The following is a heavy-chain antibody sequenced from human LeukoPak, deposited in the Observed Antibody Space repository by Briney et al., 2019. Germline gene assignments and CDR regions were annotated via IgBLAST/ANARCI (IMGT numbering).Heavy chain of an antibody. CDR3: AKEVQLLPFDY. CDR2: IQYDGINK. Sequence: GGSLRLSCAASGFAFSTYGMHWVRQAPGKGLEWVAFIQYDGINKFYADSVKGRFTISRDNSKNTVYLQMNSLRPEDTAVYYCAKEVQLLPFDYWGQGTLVTVSS. V-gene: IGHV3-30*02. J-gene: IGHJ4*02. D-gene: IGHD2-15*01. CDR1: GFAFSTYG.